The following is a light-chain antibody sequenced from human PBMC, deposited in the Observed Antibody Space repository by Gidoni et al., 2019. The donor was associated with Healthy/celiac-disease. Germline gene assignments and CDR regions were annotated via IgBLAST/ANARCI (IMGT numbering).Light chain of an antibody. V-gene: IGKV3-11*01. CDR2: DAS. Sequence: ESVLTHSPAPLSLSPGERATLSCRASQSVSSYFAWYQQKPGQAPRLLIYDASNRATGIPARFSGSGSGTDFTLTISSLEPEDFAVYYCQHRSNWPPVTFGGGTKVEIK. CDR3: QHRSNWPPVT. J-gene: IGKJ4*01. CDR1: QSVSSY.